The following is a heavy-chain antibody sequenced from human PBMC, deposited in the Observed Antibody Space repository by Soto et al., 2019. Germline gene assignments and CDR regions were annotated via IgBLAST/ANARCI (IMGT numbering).Heavy chain of an antibody. V-gene: IGHV1-18*01. CDR3: ERDRLGVSVTGGGFDS. D-gene: IGHD2-8*01. Sequence: VQLVQSGGEVKKPGASVKVSCKASGYTFSNFGLSWVRQAPGQGLELMGWISPYNVNTNYAQKLQGRLTMTTDTTTSTAYMELSNLRSDDTAVYYCERDRLGVSVTGGGFDSWGQGTLVTVSS. CDR2: ISPYNVNT. J-gene: IGHJ4*02. CDR1: GYTFSNFG.